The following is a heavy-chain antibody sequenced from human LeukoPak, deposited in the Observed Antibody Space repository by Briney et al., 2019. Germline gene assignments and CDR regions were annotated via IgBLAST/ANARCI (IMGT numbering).Heavy chain of an antibody. J-gene: IGHJ5*02. CDR2: IYHSGST. V-gene: IGHV4-30-2*01. CDR3: ARGVGSAGYYFGVRWFDP. D-gene: IGHD3-9*01. CDR1: GGSISSGGYS. Sequence: SQTLSLTCAVSGGSISSGGYSWSWIRQPPGKGLEWIVYIYHSGSTYYNPSLKSRVTISVDRSKNQFSLKLSSVTAADTAVYYCARGVGSAGYYFGVRWFDPWGQGTLVTVSS.